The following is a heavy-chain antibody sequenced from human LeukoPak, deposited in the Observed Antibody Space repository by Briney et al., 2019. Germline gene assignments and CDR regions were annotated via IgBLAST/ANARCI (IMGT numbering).Heavy chain of an antibody. J-gene: IGHJ4*02. CDR3: ARDDAVSGSYFDY. Sequence: GGSLRLSCAASGFTFSSYGMHWVRQAPGKGLEWVAFIRYDGSNKYYADSVKGRFTISRDNAKNSLYLQMNSLRAEDTAVYYCARDDAVSGSYFDYWGQGTLVTVSS. V-gene: IGHV3-30*02. CDR2: IRYDGSNK. D-gene: IGHD1-26*01. CDR1: GFTFSSYG.